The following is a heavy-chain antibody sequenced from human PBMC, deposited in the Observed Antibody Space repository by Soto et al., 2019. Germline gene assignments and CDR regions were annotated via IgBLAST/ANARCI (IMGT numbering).Heavy chain of an antibody. J-gene: IGHJ4*02. CDR2: ISGSGGSA. V-gene: IGHV3-23*01. D-gene: IGHD3-22*01. Sequence: EVQLLESGGGLEQPGGSLRLSCAASGFTFSSYAMSWVRQAPGKGLEWVSAISGSGGSANYADSVKGRLTISRDNSKNTLHLQMNSLRAEDTAVYYCAKDRDGSCSRVYFDYWGQGPLVTVAS. CDR1: GFTFSSYA. CDR3: AKDRDGSCSRVYFDY.